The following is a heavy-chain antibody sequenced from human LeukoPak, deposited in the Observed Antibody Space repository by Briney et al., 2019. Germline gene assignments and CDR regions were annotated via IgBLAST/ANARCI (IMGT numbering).Heavy chain of an antibody. CDR2: INHSGST. CDR3: ARSPVYYYYGMDV. V-gene: IGHV4-34*01. Sequence: IGEINHSGSTNYNPSLKSRVTISVDTSKNQFSLKLSSVTAADTAVYYCARSPVYYYYGMDVWGQGTTVTVSS. J-gene: IGHJ6*02.